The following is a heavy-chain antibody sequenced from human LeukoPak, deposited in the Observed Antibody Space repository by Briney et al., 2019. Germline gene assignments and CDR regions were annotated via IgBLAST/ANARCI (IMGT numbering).Heavy chain of an antibody. CDR3: GYGSGWIFDC. CDR2: IKQDGSEK. Sequence: GGSLRLSCIVSGGTFRSYYMTWVRQAPGKGLEWVANIKQDGSEKFYVDSVKGRFTISRDNAKNSLYLQMNSLRVEDTAMYYCGYGSGWIFDCRGQGALVTVSS. J-gene: IGHJ4*02. CDR1: GGTFRSYY. D-gene: IGHD6-19*01. V-gene: IGHV3-7*01.